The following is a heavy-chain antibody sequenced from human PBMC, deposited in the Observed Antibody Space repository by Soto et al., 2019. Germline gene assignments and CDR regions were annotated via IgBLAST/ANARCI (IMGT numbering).Heavy chain of an antibody. Sequence: GGSLRLSCATSGFTFSNYWMTWVRQAPGRGLEWVANISEDGSDKGYVDSVKGRFTIFRDNTGNSLILQMNNLRAEDTAVYYCARDIPKGACYLEYWGQGTLVTVSS. CDR3: ARDIPKGACYLEY. CDR1: GFTFSNYW. V-gene: IGHV3-7*01. D-gene: IGHD1-26*01. J-gene: IGHJ4*02. CDR2: ISEDGSDK.